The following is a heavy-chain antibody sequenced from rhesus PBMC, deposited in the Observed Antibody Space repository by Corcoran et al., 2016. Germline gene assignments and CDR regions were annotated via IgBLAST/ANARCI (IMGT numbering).Heavy chain of an antibody. V-gene: IGHV2-95*01. CDR1: GFSISTSGTG. J-gene: IGHJ2*01. Sequence: QVTLKESGPALVKPTQTLTLTCTFSGFSISTSGTGVGWIRQPPGKALEWLASIYWNDSKYYSTSLKSRLTISKDTSKNQVVLTRTNMDPVDTATYYCARVYSSGWYFDLWGPGTPITISS. CDR3: ARVYSSGWYFDL. D-gene: IGHD4-23*01. CDR2: IYWNDSK.